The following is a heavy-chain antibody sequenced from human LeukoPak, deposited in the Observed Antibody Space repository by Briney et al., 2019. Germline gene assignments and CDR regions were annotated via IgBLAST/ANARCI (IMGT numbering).Heavy chain of an antibody. CDR2: INHSGST. D-gene: IGHD3-10*01. CDR1: GGSFSGYY. CDR3: ARHPNQFLWFGELSFAYFDY. Sequence: PSETLSLTCAVYGGSFSGYYWSWIRQPPGKGLEWIGEINHSGSTNYNPSLKSRVTISVDTSKNQFSLKLSSVTAADTAVYYCARHPNQFLWFGELSFAYFDYWGQGTLVTVSS. J-gene: IGHJ4*02. V-gene: IGHV4-34*01.